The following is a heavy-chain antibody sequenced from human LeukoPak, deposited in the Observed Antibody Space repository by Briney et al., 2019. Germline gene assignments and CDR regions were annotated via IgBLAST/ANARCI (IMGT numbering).Heavy chain of an antibody. Sequence: GGSLRLSCAASGFTFDDYGMSWVRQAPGKGLEWVSGINWNGGSTGYADSVKGRFTISRDNAKNSLYLQMNSLRAEDTAVYYCARDIWPDLGVGATQAYWGQGTLVTVSS. V-gene: IGHV3-20*04. CDR1: GFTFDDYG. D-gene: IGHD1-26*01. CDR2: INWNGGST. CDR3: ARDIWPDLGVGATQAY. J-gene: IGHJ4*02.